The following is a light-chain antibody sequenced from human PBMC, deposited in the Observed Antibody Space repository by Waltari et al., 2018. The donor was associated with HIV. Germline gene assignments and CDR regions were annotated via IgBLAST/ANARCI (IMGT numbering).Light chain of an antibody. CDR1: SSDVGGYNY. CDR3: SSYTSSRSYV. V-gene: IGLV2-14*03. CDR2: AVS. Sequence: QSALTQPASVSGPPGQSITTPCTGTSSDVGGYNYVSWYQQHPGKAPKLMIYAVSNRPSGVSNRFSGSKSGNTASLTISGLQAEDEADYYCSSYTSSRSYVFGTGTRVTV. J-gene: IGLJ1*01.